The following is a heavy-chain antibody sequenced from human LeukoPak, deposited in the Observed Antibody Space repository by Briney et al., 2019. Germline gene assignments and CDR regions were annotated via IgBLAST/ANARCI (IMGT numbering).Heavy chain of an antibody. CDR3: ARVVGATPYGNWFDP. Sequence: ASVKVSCKASGYTFTSYAMNWVRQAHGQGLEWMGWINPNSGGTNYAQKFQGWVTMTRDTSISTAYMELSRLRSDDTAVYYCARVVGATPYGNWFDPWGQGTLVTVSS. V-gene: IGHV1-2*04. CDR1: GYTFTSYA. J-gene: IGHJ5*02. D-gene: IGHD1-26*01. CDR2: INPNSGGT.